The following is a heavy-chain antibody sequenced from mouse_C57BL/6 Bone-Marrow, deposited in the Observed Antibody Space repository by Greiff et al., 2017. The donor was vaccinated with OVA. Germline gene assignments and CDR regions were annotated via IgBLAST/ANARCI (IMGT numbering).Heavy chain of an antibody. CDR1: GYTFTSYW. D-gene: IGHD1-1*01. Sequence: VQLQQPGAELVKPGASVKLSCKASGYTFTSYWMHWVKQRPGQGLEWIGMIHPNSGSTNYNEKFKSKATLTVDKSSSTAYMQLSSLTSEDSAVYYCARGRITTVVATRDYWGQGTTLTVSS. V-gene: IGHV1-64*01. CDR3: ARGRITTVVATRDY. J-gene: IGHJ2*01. CDR2: IHPNSGST.